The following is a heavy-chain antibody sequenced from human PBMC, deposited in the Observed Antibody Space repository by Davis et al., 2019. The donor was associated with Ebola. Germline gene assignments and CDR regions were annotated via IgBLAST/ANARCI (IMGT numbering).Heavy chain of an antibody. Sequence: MPSETLSLTCAVYGGSFSGYYWSWIRQPPGKGLEWIGEINHSVSTNYNPSLKSRVTISVDTSKNQFTLKLSSVTAADTAVYYCARPMYYYDTSGYVGFDHWGQGTQVTVSS. J-gene: IGHJ4*02. V-gene: IGHV4-34*01. CDR1: GGSFSGYY. CDR3: ARPMYYYDTSGYVGFDH. CDR2: INHSVST. D-gene: IGHD3-22*01.